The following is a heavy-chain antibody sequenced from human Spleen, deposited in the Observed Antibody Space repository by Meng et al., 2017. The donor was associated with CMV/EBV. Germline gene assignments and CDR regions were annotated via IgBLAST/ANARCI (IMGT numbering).Heavy chain of an antibody. V-gene: IGHV3-48*03. CDR1: GFTLSSYE. CDR2: ISSSGSTI. CDR3: ARGRWGAPYFDY. D-gene: IGHD1-26*01. J-gene: IGHJ4*02. Sequence: GGSLRLSCAASGFTLSSYEMNWVRQAPGKGLEWVSYISSSGSTIYYADSVKGRFTISRDNAKNSLYLQMNSLRAEETAVYYCARGRWGAPYFDYWGQGTLVTVSS.